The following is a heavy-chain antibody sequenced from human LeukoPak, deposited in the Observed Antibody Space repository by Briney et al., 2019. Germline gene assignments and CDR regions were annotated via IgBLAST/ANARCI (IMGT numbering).Heavy chain of an antibody. CDR2: IIPILGTT. D-gene: IGHD3-22*01. J-gene: IGHJ4*02. Sequence: GSSVKVSCKASGGTFDSYAFNWVRQAPGQGLEWMGGIIPILGTTNYAQKFQGRVTITTDESTSTAYMELSSLRSEDTAVCYCARDLPIEDYYDRSGYYSWGQGTLVTVSS. CDR3: ARDLPIEDYYDRSGYYS. V-gene: IGHV1-69*05. CDR1: GGTFDSYA.